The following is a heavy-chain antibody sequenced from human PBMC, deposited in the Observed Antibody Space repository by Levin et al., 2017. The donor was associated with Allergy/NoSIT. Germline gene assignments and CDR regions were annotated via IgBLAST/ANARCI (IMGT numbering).Heavy chain of an antibody. CDR2: ISSSSSYI. V-gene: IGHV3-21*01. J-gene: IGHJ2*01. Sequence: PGGSLRLSCAASGFTFSSYSMNWVRQAPGKGLEWVSSISSSSSYIYYADSVKGRFTISRDNAKNSLYLQMNSLRAEDTAVYYCARTSIVVVVAADKDWYFDLWGRGTLVTVSS. CDR1: GFTFSSYS. CDR3: ARTSIVVVVAADKDWYFDL. D-gene: IGHD2-15*01.